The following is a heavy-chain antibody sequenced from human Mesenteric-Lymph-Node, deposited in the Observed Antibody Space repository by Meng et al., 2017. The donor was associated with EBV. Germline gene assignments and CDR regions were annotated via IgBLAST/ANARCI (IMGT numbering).Heavy chain of an antibody. CDR2: IWYDGSNK. V-gene: IGHV3-33*06. J-gene: IGHJ4*02. CDR3: AKDSADTAKKTADY. D-gene: IGHD5-18*01. CDR1: GFTFSSYG. Sequence: QVQLVESGGGGVQPGRSVRLSCSASGFTFSSYGMHWVRQAPGKGLEWVAVIWYDGSNKYYADSVKGRFTISRDNSKNTLYLQMNSLRAEDTAVYYCAKDSADTAKKTADYWGQGTLVTVSS.